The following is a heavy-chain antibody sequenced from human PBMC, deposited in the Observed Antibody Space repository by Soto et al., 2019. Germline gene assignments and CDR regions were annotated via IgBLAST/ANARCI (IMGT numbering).Heavy chain of an antibody. CDR1: GGTFSSYA. D-gene: IGHD4-17*01. J-gene: IGHJ4*02. V-gene: IGHV1-69*13. Sequence: SVKVSCKASGGTFSSYAISWVRQAPGQGLEWMGGIIPIFGTANYAQKFQGRVTITADESTSTAYMELSSLRSEDTAVYYCARGGDYGDYVRDYYFDYWGQGTLVTVSS. CDR3: ARGGDYGDYVRDYYFDY. CDR2: IIPIFGTA.